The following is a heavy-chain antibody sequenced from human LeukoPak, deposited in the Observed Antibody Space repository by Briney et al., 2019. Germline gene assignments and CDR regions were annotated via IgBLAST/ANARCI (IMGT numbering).Heavy chain of an antibody. CDR3: ARHGAGDRNYYYYGMDV. D-gene: IGHD7-27*01. Sequence: SETLSLTCTVSGYSISSAYYWGWIRQPPGKGLEWIGSIWHTGSTYYNPSLKSRVTISVDTSKNQFSLKLTSVTAADTAVYYCARHGAGDRNYYYYGMDVWGQGTTVTVSS. CDR1: GYSISSAYY. V-gene: IGHV4-38-2*02. J-gene: IGHJ6*02. CDR2: IWHTGST.